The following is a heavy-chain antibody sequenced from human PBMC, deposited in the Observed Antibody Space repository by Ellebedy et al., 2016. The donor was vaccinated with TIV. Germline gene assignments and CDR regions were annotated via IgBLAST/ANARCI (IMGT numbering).Heavy chain of an antibody. V-gene: IGHV4-39*01. J-gene: IGHJ2*01. Sequence: SETLSLTCTVSGGSISRSSSYWGWIRQPPGKGLEWIGSIYYSGSTYYNPSLQSRVTISVDTSKNQFTLKVSSVTAADTAVYYCARHLLHPNLRLGELSLNWYFDLWGRGTLVTVSS. CDR2: IYYSGST. CDR1: GGSISRSSSY. D-gene: IGHD3-16*02. CDR3: ARHLLHPNLRLGELSLNWYFDL.